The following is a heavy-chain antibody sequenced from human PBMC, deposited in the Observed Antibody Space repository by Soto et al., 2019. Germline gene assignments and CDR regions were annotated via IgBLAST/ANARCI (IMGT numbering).Heavy chain of an antibody. CDR2: IIPILGIA. V-gene: IGHV1-69*08. Sequence: QVQLVQSGAEVKKPGSSVKVSCKASGGTFSSYTISWVRQAPGQGLEWMGRIIPILGIANYAQKFQGRVTITADTSTSTSYMELSSLRSEDTAVYYCARDRAGYYGMDVWGQGTTVTVSS. D-gene: IGHD6-19*01. J-gene: IGHJ6*02. CDR1: GGTFSSYT. CDR3: ARDRAGYYGMDV.